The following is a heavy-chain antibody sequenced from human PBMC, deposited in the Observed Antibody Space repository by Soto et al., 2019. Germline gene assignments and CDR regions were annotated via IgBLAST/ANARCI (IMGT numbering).Heavy chain of an antibody. CDR3: ARLDNYDFWTIDY. V-gene: IGHV4-39*01. D-gene: IGHD3-3*01. CDR1: GGSITYGNFY. CDR2: IYYTGTT. Sequence: SETLSLTCTVSGGSITYGNFYWAWIRQTPGKGLEWIGSIYYTGTTYSNPSLKSRVTISVDTSKNQFSLKLSSVTAADTAVYYCARLDNYDFWTIDYWGQGTLVTVSS. J-gene: IGHJ4*02.